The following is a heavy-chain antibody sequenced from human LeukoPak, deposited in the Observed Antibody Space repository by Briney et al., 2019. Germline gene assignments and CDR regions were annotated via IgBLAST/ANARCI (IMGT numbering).Heavy chain of an antibody. Sequence: GGSLRLSCAASRFTFSSYAMSWVRQAPGKGLEWVSSFCGSGGRTYYADSAKGRSTISRDNSKHTLYLQMNTRRGDDTAVYYCAKGGGSGSYSRIDYWGQGTLVTVSS. V-gene: IGHV3-23*01. CDR1: RFTFSSYA. D-gene: IGHD3-10*01. CDR2: FCGSGGRT. CDR3: AKGGGSGSYSRIDY. J-gene: IGHJ4*02.